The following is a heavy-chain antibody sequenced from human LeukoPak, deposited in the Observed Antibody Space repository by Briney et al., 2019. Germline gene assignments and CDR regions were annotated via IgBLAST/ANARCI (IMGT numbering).Heavy chain of an antibody. CDR3: ARVQRTYCFDY. CDR1: GFTFSSYE. V-gene: IGHV3-48*03. CDR2: ISSSGSII. Sequence: TGGSLRLSCAASGFTFSSYEMNWVRQAPGKGLEWVSYISSSGSIIYYADSVKGRFTISRDNDKNSLYLQMNSLRAEDTAMYYCARVQRTYCFDYWGQGTLVTVSS. J-gene: IGHJ4*02.